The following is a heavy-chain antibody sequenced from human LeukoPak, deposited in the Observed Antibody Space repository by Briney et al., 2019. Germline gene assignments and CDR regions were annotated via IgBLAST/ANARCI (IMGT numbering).Heavy chain of an antibody. V-gene: IGHV3-21*01. CDR2: ISESSSYI. Sequence: GGSLRLSCAASGFTFSSYSMNWVRQAPGKGLEWVSSISESSSYIYYADSVKGRFTISRDNAKNSLYLQMNSLRAEDTAVYYCARDPSIVVVTAIDYYGMDVWGQGTTVTVSS. J-gene: IGHJ6*02. D-gene: IGHD2-21*02. CDR3: ARDPSIVVVTAIDYYGMDV. CDR1: GFTFSSYS.